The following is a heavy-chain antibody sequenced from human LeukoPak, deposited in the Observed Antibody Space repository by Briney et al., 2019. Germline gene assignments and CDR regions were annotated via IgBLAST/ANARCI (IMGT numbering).Heavy chain of an antibody. CDR2: IYHSGST. CDR1: GGSISSGGYS. J-gene: IGHJ3*02. CDR3: ARAPMIAVVGGAFDI. V-gene: IGHV4-30-2*01. Sequence: SETLSLTCAVSGGSISSGGYSWSWIRQPPGKGLEWIGYIYHSGSTYYNPSLKSRVTISVDRSKNQFSLKLSSVTAADTAVYYCARAPMIAVVGGAFDIWGQGTMVTVSS. D-gene: IGHD3-22*01.